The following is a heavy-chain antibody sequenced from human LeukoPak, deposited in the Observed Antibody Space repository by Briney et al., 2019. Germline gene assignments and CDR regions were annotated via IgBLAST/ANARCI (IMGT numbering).Heavy chain of an antibody. V-gene: IGHV1-69*13. J-gene: IGHJ4*02. D-gene: IGHD3-22*01. CDR1: GGTFSSYA. Sequence: ASVKVSCKASGGTFSSYAISWVRQAPGQGLEWMGGIIPIFGTANYAQKFQGRVTITADESTSTAYMELSSLRSEDTAVYYCARDPTSYDSSGYRDYWGQGTLVTVSS. CDR3: ARDPTSYDSSGYRDY. CDR2: IIPIFGTA.